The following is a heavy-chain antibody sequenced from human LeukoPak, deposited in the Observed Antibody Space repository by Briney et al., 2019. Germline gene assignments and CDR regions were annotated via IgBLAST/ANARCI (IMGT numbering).Heavy chain of an antibody. CDR3: ATVALTTVATGWFGP. CDR2: ISGSGGST. D-gene: IGHD4-11*01. CDR1: GFTFSGYA. Sequence: GGSLRLSCAASGFTFSGYAMSWVRQAPGKGLEWVSGISGSGGSTYYADSVKGRFTISRDNSKNTLFLQMNSLRAEDTAVYYCATVALTTVATGWFGPWGQGTLVTVSS. J-gene: IGHJ5*02. V-gene: IGHV3-23*01.